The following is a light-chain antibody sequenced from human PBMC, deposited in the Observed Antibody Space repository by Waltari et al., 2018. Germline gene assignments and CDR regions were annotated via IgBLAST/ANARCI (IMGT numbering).Light chain of an antibody. CDR3: QQYAASPWT. V-gene: IGKV4-1*01. Sequence: DIVMTQSPDSLAVSLGEGATINCKSSQSVLYSPNNKNYLGWYQKKPGQPPPLLIYWASTRESGVPDRFSGSGSGTDFTLTISSLQAEDVAVYYCQQYAASPWTFGQGTKVEVK. J-gene: IGKJ1*01. CDR1: QSVLYSPNNKNY. CDR2: WAS.